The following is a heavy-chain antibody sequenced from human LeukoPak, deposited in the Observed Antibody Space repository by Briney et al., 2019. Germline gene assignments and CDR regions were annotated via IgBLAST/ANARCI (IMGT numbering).Heavy chain of an antibody. D-gene: IGHD4-17*01. Sequence: PSETLSLTCTVSGDSLRSDGYFWTWIRQQPGKGLEWLGHIYYSGTTHYNPSLKSRISISVDTSYNHFSLRLSSVTAADTAMYYCALDNGAYFNSFDIWGQGTMAAVSS. J-gene: IGHJ3*02. CDR1: GDSLRSDGYF. CDR2: IYYSGTT. V-gene: IGHV4-31*03. CDR3: ALDNGAYFNSFDI.